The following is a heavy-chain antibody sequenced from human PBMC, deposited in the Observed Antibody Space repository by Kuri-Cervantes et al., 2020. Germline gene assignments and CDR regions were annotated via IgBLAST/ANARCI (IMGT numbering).Heavy chain of an antibody. Sequence: GGSLRLSCAASGFTFSSYWMSWVRQAPGKGLEWVANIKQDGSEEYYVDSVKGRFTISRDNAKNSLYLQMNSLRAEDTAVYYCARPRRRGAARPYYFDYWGQGTLVTVSS. CDR3: ARPRRRGAARPYYFDY. J-gene: IGHJ4*02. D-gene: IGHD6-6*01. V-gene: IGHV3-7*01. CDR2: IKQDGSEE. CDR1: GFTFSSYW.